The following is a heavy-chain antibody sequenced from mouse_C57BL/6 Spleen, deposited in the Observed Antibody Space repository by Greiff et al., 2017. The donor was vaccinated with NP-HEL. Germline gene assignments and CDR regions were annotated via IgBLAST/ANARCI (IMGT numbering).Heavy chain of an antibody. Sequence: VQLQQSGAELARPGASVKMSCKASGYTFTSYTMHWVKQRPGQGLEWIGYINPSSGYTKYNQKFKDKATLTADKSSSTAYMQLSSLTSEDSAVYYCASDGNYLAWFAYWGQGTLVTVSA. D-gene: IGHD2-1*01. CDR3: ASDGNYLAWFAY. J-gene: IGHJ3*01. CDR1: GYTFTSYT. CDR2: INPSSGYT. V-gene: IGHV1-4*01.